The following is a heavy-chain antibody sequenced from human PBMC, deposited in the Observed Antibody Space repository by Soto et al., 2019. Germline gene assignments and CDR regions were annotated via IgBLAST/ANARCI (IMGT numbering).Heavy chain of an antibody. CDR2: IKQDGSEK. J-gene: IGHJ6*03. D-gene: IGHD3-3*01. CDR1: GFSFCSSG. CDR3: ASGQAQLRFLEWSYYYYYYYMDV. Sequence: WGSLRLCCAACGFSFCSSGVSWVRQAPGKGLEWVANIKQDGSEKYYVDSVKGRFTISRDNAKNSLYLQMNSLRAEDTAVYYCASGQAQLRFLEWSYYYYYYYMDVWGKGTTVTVSS. V-gene: IGHV3-7*01.